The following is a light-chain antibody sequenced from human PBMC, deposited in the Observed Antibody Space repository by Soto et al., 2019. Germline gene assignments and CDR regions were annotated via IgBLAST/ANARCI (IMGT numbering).Light chain of an antibody. CDR1: QSISSW. V-gene: IGKV1-5*03. Sequence: DIQMTQSPSTLSASVGDRVTITCRASQSISSWLAWYQQKPGKAPKLLIYKASSLESGVPSRFSGSGSGTEFTLTISSLQPDDFATYYCQQYNSYSQTCGQGTKLEIK. CDR3: QQYNSYSQT. J-gene: IGKJ2*01. CDR2: KAS.